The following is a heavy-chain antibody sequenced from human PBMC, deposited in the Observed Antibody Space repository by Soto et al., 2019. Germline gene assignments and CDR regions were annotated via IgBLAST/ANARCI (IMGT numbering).Heavy chain of an antibody. D-gene: IGHD4-17*01. CDR2: IYYSGST. J-gene: IGHJ6*02. CDR3: AREDFGGDYGPDYYYGMDV. V-gene: IGHV4-30-4*01. Sequence: SETLSLTCTVSGGSISGGYYYWSWIRQPPGKGLEWIGYIYYSGSTYYNPSLNSRVTISVDTSKNQFSLKLSSVTAADTAVYYCAREDFGGDYGPDYYYGMDVWGQGTTVTVSS. CDR1: GGSISGGYYY.